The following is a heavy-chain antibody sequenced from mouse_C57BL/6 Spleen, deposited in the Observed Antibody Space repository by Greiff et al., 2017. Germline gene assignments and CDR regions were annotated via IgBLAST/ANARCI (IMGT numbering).Heavy chain of an antibody. D-gene: IGHD1-1*01. V-gene: IGHV1-69*01. CDR2: IDPSDSYT. CDR3: ASSDYYGSSSYAMDY. Sequence: QVQLKQPGAELVMPGASVKLSCKASGYTFTSYWMHWVKQRPGQGLEWIGEIDPSDSYTNYNQKFKGKSTLTVDKSSSTAYMQLSSLTSEDSAVYYCASSDYYGSSSYAMDYWGQGTSVTVSS. CDR1: GYTFTSYW. J-gene: IGHJ4*01.